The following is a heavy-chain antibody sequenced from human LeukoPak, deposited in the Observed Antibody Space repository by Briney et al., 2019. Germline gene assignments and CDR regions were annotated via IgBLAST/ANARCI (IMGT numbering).Heavy chain of an antibody. J-gene: IGHJ4*02. CDR1: GFTFNSYA. Sequence: GGSLRLSCAASGFTFNSYAMSWVPQAPGKGLVGVSAISGSGGSTYYAVSVRGRFTIPRDTSKNALYLQMNSLRAEDTAVYYCAKDPAALAAATSAIDYWGQGTLVTVSS. CDR2: ISGSGGST. CDR3: AKDPAALAAATSAIDY. D-gene: IGHD2-15*01. V-gene: IGHV3-23*01.